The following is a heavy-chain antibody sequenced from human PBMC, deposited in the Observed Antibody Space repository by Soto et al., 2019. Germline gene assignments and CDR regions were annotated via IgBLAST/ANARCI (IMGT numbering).Heavy chain of an antibody. V-gene: IGHV3-64*01. CDR3: ARDSADGYNHFDF. CDR1: GFPFSYFA. D-gene: IGHD6-13*01. J-gene: IGHJ4*02. Sequence: PGGSLRLSCAASGFPFSYFAMHWVRQAPGKGLEYLSGISKSADTSYHASSVKGRFIVSRDNSKNTLYLQMDSLRADDTAVYYCARDSADGYNHFDFWGQGTRVTVSS. CDR2: ISKSADTS.